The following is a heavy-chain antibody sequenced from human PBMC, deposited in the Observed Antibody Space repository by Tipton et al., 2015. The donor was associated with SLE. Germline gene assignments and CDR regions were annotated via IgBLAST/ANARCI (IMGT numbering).Heavy chain of an antibody. D-gene: IGHD1-1*01. Sequence: QSGAEVKKPGASVKVSCKTSGYTFSNYQITWVRQAPGQGLGWMGWVSAYNGNAYYAQKVQGRVTMTTDTSTNTAYMELRSLRSDDTAVYYCARGRTRRNDAYDIWGQGTLVTVSS. CDR2: VSAYNGNA. V-gene: IGHV1-18*01. CDR1: GYTFSNYQ. CDR3: ARGRTRRNDAYDI. J-gene: IGHJ3*02.